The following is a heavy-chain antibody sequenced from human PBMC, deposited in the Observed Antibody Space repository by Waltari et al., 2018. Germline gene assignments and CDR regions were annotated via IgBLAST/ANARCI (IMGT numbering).Heavy chain of an antibody. CDR3: ARDPPGGAEGPNWFDP. J-gene: IGHJ5*02. CDR1: GYTFTSYY. Sequence: QVQLVQSGAEVKKPGASVKVSCKASGYTFTSYYMHWVRQAPGQGLEWMGIINPSGGSTSYAQKFQGRVTMTRDTSTSTVYMELSSLRSEDTAVYYCARDPPGGAEGPNWFDPWGQGTLVTVSS. V-gene: IGHV1-46*01. CDR2: INPSGGST.